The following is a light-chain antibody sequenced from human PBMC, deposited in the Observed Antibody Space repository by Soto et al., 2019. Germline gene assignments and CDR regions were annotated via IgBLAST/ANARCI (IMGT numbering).Light chain of an antibody. J-gene: IGKJ1*01. CDR1: RSLSSTS. CDR2: DVS. CDR3: QQYGSSPRT. Sequence: EIVLTQSPGTLSFSPGERAALSCRASRSLSSTSLAWYQQRPGQAPRLLIYDVSSRATGIPDRFSGSGSGTDFTLTINRLEPDDFAVYYCQQYGSSPRTFGQGTKVEIK. V-gene: IGKV3-20*01.